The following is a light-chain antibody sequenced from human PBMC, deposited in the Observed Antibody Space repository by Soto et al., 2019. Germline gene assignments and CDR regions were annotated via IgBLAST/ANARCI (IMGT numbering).Light chain of an antibody. V-gene: IGLV1-44*01. CDR1: SSNIGCNT. CDR3: SSWEDSLYGVE. J-gene: IGLJ1*01. Sequence: QSVLTQPPSASGTPGQRVTISCSGSSSNIGCNTVNWYQQLPGTAPKLLIYTNDQRPSGVPDRFSGSRSGTSASLAISGFQFEDEADYHCSSWEDSLYGVEFGAGTKVTVL. CDR2: TND.